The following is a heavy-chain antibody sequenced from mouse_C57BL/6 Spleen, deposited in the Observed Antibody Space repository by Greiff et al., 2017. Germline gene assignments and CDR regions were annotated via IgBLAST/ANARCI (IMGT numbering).Heavy chain of an antibody. Sequence: VQLQQSGPELVKPGASVKIPCKASGYTLTDYNVDWVKQSHGKSLEWIGDINPNNGGTIYNQKFKGKATLTVDKSSSTAYMELRSLTSEDTAVYYCARSGYCSSSYDDWGQGTTLTVSS. CDR2: INPNNGGT. CDR1: GYTLTDYN. CDR3: ARSGYCSSSYDD. V-gene: IGHV1-18*01. J-gene: IGHJ2*01. D-gene: IGHD1-1*01.